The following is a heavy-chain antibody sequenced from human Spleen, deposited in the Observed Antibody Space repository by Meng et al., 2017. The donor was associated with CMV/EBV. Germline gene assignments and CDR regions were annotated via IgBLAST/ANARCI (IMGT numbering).Heavy chain of an antibody. J-gene: IGHJ5*02. CDR2: IHHSGST. Sequence: LQQVGAVQCEPSETLSLHCAVYGWSFSGYSWSWIRQPPGKGLEWIGEIHHSGSTTYYPSLNSRVTISVDTCKNPLSLKLSSVTAADTAVYYCARAPIVVVPAANWFDPWGQGTLVTVSS. CDR3: ARAPIVVVPAANWFDP. CDR1: GWSFSGYS. D-gene: IGHD2-2*01. V-gene: IGHV4-34*01.